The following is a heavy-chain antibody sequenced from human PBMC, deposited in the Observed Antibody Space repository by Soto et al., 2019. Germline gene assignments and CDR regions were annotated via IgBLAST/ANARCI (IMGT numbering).Heavy chain of an antibody. CDR1: GGTFSTYA. J-gene: IGHJ4*02. Sequence: QVQLVQSGAEVKKPESSVKVSCKAPGGTFSTYAISWVRQAHGQGLEWMGGIIPMFGTANYAQRFQDRVTITADASTNTVYMELSSLRSEDTAVYFCASGIQLWLRRINNGYSGWGQGTLVTVSS. D-gene: IGHD5-18*01. CDR2: IIPMFGTA. CDR3: ASGIQLWLRRINNGYSG. V-gene: IGHV1-69*12.